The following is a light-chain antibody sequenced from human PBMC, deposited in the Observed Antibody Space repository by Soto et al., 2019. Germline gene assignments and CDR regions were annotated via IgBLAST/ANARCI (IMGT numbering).Light chain of an antibody. CDR1: QSVSSY. Sequence: EIVLTQSPATLSLSPGERATLSCRASQSVSSYLAWYQQKPGQAPRLLIYDASNRATGIPARFSGSVSGTDFTLTISSLEPEDFAVYYCQQRSNLPPTFGQGTKVEL. J-gene: IGKJ1*01. CDR2: DAS. V-gene: IGKV3-11*01. CDR3: QQRSNLPPT.